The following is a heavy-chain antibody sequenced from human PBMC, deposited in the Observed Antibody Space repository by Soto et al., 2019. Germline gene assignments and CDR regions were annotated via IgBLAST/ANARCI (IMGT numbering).Heavy chain of an antibody. V-gene: IGHV4-30-4*01. J-gene: IGHJ5*02. Sequence: KPSETLSLTCTVSGGSISSGDYYWSWIRQPPGKGLEWIGYIYYSGSTFYNPSLKNRVTISLDTSKIQFSLKLSSVTAADTAVYYCVRDGTKNLRDRFDPWGRGILGTVSS. CDR3: VRDGTKNLRDRFDP. CDR2: IYYSGST. CDR1: GGSISSGDYY. D-gene: IGHD1-1*01.